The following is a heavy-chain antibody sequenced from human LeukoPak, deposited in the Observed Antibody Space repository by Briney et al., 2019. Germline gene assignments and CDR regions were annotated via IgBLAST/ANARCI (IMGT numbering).Heavy chain of an antibody. J-gene: IGHJ3*02. CDR3: ARDTRDCGGDCYSGAFDI. V-gene: IGHV4-4*07. D-gene: IGHD2-21*01. CDR1: GGSISSYY. CDR2: IYTSGST. Sequence: SETLSLTCTVSGGSISSYYWSWIRQPAGKGLEWIGRIYTSGSTNYNPSLKSRVTMSVDTSKNQSSLKLSSVTAADTAVYYCARDTRDCGGDCYSGAFDIWGQGTMVTVSS.